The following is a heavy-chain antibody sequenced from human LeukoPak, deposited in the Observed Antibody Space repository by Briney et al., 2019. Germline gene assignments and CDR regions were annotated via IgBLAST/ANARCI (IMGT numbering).Heavy chain of an antibody. J-gene: IGHJ4*02. CDR2: ISGSGGGT. CDR3: AKDTRITVPGSMIDY. Sequence: PGGSLRLSCSASGFTFSSYVLSWVRQAPGKGLEWVSAISGSGGGTYYADSVKGRFTISRDNSKNTLYLQMNSLRAEDTALYYCAKDTRITVPGSMIDYWGQGTLVTVSS. CDR1: GFTFSSYV. D-gene: IGHD6-19*01. V-gene: IGHV3-23*01.